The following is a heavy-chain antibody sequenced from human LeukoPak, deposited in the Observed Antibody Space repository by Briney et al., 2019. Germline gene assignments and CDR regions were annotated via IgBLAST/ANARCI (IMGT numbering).Heavy chain of an antibody. D-gene: IGHD6-13*01. CDR2: ISGSGGST. Sequence: PGGSLRLSCAASGFTVSSNYMSWVRQAPGKGLEWVSAISGSGGSTYYADSVKGRFTISRDNSKNTLYLQMNSLRAEDTAVYYCAKLYSSSWYGGNWFDPWGQGTLVTVSS. V-gene: IGHV3-23*01. J-gene: IGHJ5*02. CDR1: GFTVSSNY. CDR3: AKLYSSSWYGGNWFDP.